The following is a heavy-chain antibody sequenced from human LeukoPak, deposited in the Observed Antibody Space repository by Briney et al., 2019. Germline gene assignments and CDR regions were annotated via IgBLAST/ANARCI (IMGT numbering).Heavy chain of an antibody. J-gene: IGHJ4*02. D-gene: IGHD6-13*01. CDR3: ASALKRGSAGTLIDH. CDR2: MNPNSGNT. V-gene: IGHV1-8*01. Sequence: ASVKVSCKASGYSFTSHDINWVRHATGHGLVWVGCMNPNSGNTGYAQKFQDRVTMTRNTSISTAYLELSSLGSEDTAMYYCASALKRGSAGTLIDHWGQGTLVTVSS. CDR1: GYSFTSHD.